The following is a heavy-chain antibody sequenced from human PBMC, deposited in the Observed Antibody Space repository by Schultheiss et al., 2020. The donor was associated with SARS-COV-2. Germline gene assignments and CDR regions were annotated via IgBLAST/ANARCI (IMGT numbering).Heavy chain of an antibody. V-gene: IGHV3-23*01. Sequence: GGSLRLSCAASGFTVSSNYMSWVRQAPGKGLEWVSVVSGSGGSTYYADSVKGRFTISRDNSKNTLYLQMNSLRAEDTAVYYCARAPGYSSSWGQGTLVTVSS. CDR2: VSGSGGST. CDR3: ARAPGYSSS. J-gene: IGHJ4*02. D-gene: IGHD6-13*01. CDR1: GFTVSSNY.